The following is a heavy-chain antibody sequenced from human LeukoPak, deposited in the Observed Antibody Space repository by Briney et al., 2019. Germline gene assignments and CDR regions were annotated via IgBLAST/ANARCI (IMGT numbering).Heavy chain of an antibody. D-gene: IGHD3-10*01. CDR3: ARGLINRNWFAP. CDR1: GYSFTTYW. V-gene: IGHV5-51*01. Sequence: GESLKISCKGSGYSFTTYWIGWVRQMPGKGLEWMGIIYPGDSNTTYSPSFQGQVTISADKSISAAYLQWSSLKASDTAIYFCARGLINRNWFAPWGQGTLVTVSS. CDR2: IYPGDSNT. J-gene: IGHJ5*02.